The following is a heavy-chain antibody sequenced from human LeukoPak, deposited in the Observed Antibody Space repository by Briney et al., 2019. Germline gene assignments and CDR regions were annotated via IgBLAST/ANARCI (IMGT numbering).Heavy chain of an antibody. D-gene: IGHD5-12*01. CDR1: GFTFSDYY. CDR2: ISSSSSTI. CDR3: ARIIVATIKYYYGMDV. Sequence: GGSLRPSCAASGFTFSDYYMSWIRQAPGKGLEWVSYISSSSSTIYYADSVKGRFTISRDNAKNSLYLQMNSLRAEDTAVYYCARIIVATIKYYYGMDVWGQGTTVTVSS. V-gene: IGHV3-11*01. J-gene: IGHJ6*02.